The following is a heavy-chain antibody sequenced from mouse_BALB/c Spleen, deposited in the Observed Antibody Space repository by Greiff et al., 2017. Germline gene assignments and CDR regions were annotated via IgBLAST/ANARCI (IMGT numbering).Heavy chain of an antibody. CDR1: GYTFSSYW. Sequence: QVQLQQSGAELMKPGASVKISCKATGYTFSSYWIEWVKQRPGHGLEWIGEILPGSGSTNYNEKFKGKATFTADTSSNTAYMQLSSLTSEDSAVYYCARWDGNYDFDYWGQGTTLTVSS. D-gene: IGHD2-1*01. CDR2: ILPGSGST. V-gene: IGHV1-9*01. CDR3: ARWDGNYDFDY. J-gene: IGHJ2*01.